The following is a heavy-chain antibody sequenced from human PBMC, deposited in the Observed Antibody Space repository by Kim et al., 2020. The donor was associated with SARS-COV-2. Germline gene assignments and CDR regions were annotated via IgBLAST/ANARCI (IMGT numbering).Heavy chain of an antibody. J-gene: IGHJ5*02. V-gene: IGHV3-48*03. CDR3: ARACPPRNWFDP. Sequence: GGSLRLSCAASGFTFSSYEMNWVRQAPGKGLEWVSYISSSGSTIYYADSVKGRFTISRDNAKNSLYLQMNSLRAEDTAVYYCARACPPRNWFDPWGQGTLVTVSS. CDR1: GFTFSSYE. CDR2: ISSSGSTI.